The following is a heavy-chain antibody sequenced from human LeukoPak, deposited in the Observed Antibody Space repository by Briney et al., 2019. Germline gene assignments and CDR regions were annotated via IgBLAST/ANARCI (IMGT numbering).Heavy chain of an antibody. J-gene: IGHJ6*03. CDR2: IIPIFGTA. V-gene: IGHV1-69*05. CDR1: GGTFSSYA. Sequence: SVKVSCKASGGTFSSYAISWVRQAPGQGLEWMGGIIPIFGTANYAQKFQGRVTITTDESTSTAYMELSSLRSEDTAVYYCARDNRGIVGASFRYYYYMDVWGKGTTVTVSS. D-gene: IGHD1-26*01. CDR3: ARDNRGIVGASFRYYYYMDV.